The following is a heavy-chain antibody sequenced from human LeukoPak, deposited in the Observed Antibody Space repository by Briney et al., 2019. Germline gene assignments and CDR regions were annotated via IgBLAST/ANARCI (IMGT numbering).Heavy chain of an antibody. D-gene: IGHD5-24*01. J-gene: IGHJ6*02. CDR2: IYYSGST. CDR3: ARDRALRRDGYSSRYFYYGMDV. Sequence: PSETLSLTCTVSGDSVRGGNYYWSWIRQPPGKGLEWIGYIYYSGSTYYNPSLKSRVTISVDTSKNQFSLRLSSVTAADTAMYYCARDRALRRDGYSSRYFYYGMDVWGQGTTVTVSS. V-gene: IGHV4-31*03. CDR1: GDSVRGGNYY.